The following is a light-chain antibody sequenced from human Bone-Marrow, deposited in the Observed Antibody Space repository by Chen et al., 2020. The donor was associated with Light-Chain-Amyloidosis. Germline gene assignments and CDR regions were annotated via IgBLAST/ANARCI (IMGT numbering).Light chain of an antibody. CDR2: ELN. V-gene: IGLV2-14*01. CDR3: NSYTRHASYV. J-gene: IGLJ1*01. Sequence: QSALTQPASVSGPPGQSITIPCTGTINDVGTYNHVSWYQHHPGQTPKLIIFELNYPPTGISDRFSGSKAGDTAYLTISGLQAEDEADYYCNSYTRHASYVFGPGTTVTVL. CDR1: INDVGTYNH.